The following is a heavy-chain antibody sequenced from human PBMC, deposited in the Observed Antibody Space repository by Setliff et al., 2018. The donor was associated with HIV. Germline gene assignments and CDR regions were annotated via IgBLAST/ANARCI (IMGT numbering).Heavy chain of an antibody. V-gene: IGHV4-30-4*08. CDR1: GGSISSGDYY. J-gene: IGHJ5*02. Sequence: LSLTCTVSGGSISSGDYYWSWIRQPPGKGLEWIGYIYYSGSTYYNPSLKSRVTISVDTSKNQFSLKLSSVTAADAAVYYCARAPRDASNWFDPWGQGTLVTVSS. CDR3: ARAPRDASNWFDP. CDR2: IYYSGST.